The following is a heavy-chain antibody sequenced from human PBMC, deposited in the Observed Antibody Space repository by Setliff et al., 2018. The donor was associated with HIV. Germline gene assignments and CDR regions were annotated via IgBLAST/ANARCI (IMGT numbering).Heavy chain of an antibody. CDR3: ARVGSYFYGSRGPNFKYFYYYMDV. Sequence: KASETLSLTCTVSGGSISKDAYYWSWIRQHPGKGLEWIGFIYYSGSTYYNPSLRSRTTISVDTSKNQFSLKLSSVTAADTATYYCARVGSYFYGSRGPNFKYFYYYMDVWDKGITVTVSS. J-gene: IGHJ6*03. CDR2: IYYSGST. CDR1: GGSISKDAYY. D-gene: IGHD2-2*01. V-gene: IGHV4-31*03.